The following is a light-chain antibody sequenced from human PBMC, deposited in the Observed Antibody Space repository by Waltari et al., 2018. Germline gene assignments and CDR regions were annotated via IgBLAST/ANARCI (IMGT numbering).Light chain of an antibody. CDR3: SSYTSISTFV. CDR2: EAT. Sequence: QSALTQPASVSGSPGQSVTISCTGTSSDVGRYIYVSWYQQQPDKAPRLIIYEATKWPSGVSNRFSGYKAGNTASLTISGLQAEDEADYYCSSYTSISTFVFGSGTKVTVL. J-gene: IGLJ1*01. V-gene: IGLV2-14*01. CDR1: SSDVGRYIY.